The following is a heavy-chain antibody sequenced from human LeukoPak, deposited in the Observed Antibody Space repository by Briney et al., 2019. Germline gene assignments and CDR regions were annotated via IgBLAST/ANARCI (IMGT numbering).Heavy chain of an antibody. D-gene: IGHD3-10*01. Sequence: SETLSLTCTVSGGSISSYYWSWIRQPPGKGLEWIGYIYYSGSGNYNPSLKSRVTISVDTSKNQFSLKLSSVTAADTAVYYCARGSGSGSYYTYYYYYGMDVWGQGTTVTVSS. CDR2: IYYSGSG. CDR3: ARGSGSGSYYTYYYYYGMDV. CDR1: GGSISSYY. J-gene: IGHJ6*02. V-gene: IGHV4-59*01.